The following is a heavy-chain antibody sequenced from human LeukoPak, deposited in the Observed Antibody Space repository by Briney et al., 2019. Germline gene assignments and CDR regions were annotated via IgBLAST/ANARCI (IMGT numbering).Heavy chain of an antibody. CDR1: GYTFTSYD. CDR2: MNPNSGNT. Sequence: ASVKVSCKASGYTFTSYDINWVRQAPGQGLEWMGWMNPNSGNTGYAQKFQGRVTMTRNTSISTAYMELSSLRSEDTAVYYCARGRRGALSGAFDIWGQGTMVTVSS. J-gene: IGHJ3*02. CDR3: ARGRRGALSGAFDI. D-gene: IGHD3-16*02. V-gene: IGHV1-8*01.